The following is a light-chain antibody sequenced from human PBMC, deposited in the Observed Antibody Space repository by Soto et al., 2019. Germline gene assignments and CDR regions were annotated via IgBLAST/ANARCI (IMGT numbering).Light chain of an antibody. CDR1: QSISSY. J-gene: IGKJ4*01. Sequence: IKITQSPSSLSSSVGDRVTITCRAIQSISSYLNWYQQKPGKAPKLLIYAASSLQSGVPSRFSGSGSGTDFTLTISSLQPEDFATYYCQQSYSTLTFGGGTKVDTK. V-gene: IGKV1-39*01. CDR2: AAS. CDR3: QQSYSTLT.